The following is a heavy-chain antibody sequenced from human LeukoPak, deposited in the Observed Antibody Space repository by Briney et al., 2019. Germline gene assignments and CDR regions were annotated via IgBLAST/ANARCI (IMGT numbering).Heavy chain of an antibody. J-gene: IGHJ2*01. CDR2: IYYSGST. CDR1: GGSISSSNFY. V-gene: IGHV4-39*01. CDR3: ARHRPYDFWSGIPGYFDL. Sequence: SETLSLTCTVSGGSISSSNFYWGWIRQPPGKGLEWIGRIYYSGSTYYNPSLKSRVTISVDTSKNQFSLKLSSVTAADTAVYYCARHRPYDFWSGIPGYFDLWGRGTLVTVSS. D-gene: IGHD3-3*01.